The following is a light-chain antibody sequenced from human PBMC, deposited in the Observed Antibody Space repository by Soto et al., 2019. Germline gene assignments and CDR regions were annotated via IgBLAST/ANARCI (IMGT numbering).Light chain of an antibody. CDR3: SSFTRSSTYV. V-gene: IGLV2-14*01. CDR1: SSDVGAYNF. J-gene: IGLJ1*01. CDR2: EVN. Sequence: QSVLTQPASVSGFPGQSITISCTGTSSDVGAYNFVSWYQQYPGKAPKVMIYEVNNRPSGVSNRFSGSKSGNTASLTISGLQAEDEADYYCSSFTRSSTYVFGSGTKLTVL.